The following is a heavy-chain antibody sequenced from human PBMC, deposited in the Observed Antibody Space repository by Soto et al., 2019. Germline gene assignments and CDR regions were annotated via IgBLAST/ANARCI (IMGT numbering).Heavy chain of an antibody. V-gene: IGHV1-3*01. CDR2: LNGGTGQT. CDR3: ARGKGMEENYYYYGMDI. J-gene: IGHJ6*02. CDR1: GYAFSTYS. D-gene: IGHD1-1*01. Sequence: ASVKVSCKASGYAFSTYSIHWVLQAPGQSLEWMGWLNGGTGQTRYSQRFQDRVTITRDTSASTAYMEVSSLRPEDTAVYYCARGKGMEENYYYYGMDIWGQGTTVTVSS.